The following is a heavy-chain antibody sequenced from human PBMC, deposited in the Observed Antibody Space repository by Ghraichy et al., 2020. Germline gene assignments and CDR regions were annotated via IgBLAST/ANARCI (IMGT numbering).Heavy chain of an antibody. Sequence: GESLNISCTASGFTFNSYAMSWVRQAPGKGLEWVSDISGSGGSTYYADSVKGRFTISRDNSKNTLYLQMNSLSAEDTALYYCARDPGSYYYVGLDVWGQGTTVTVSS. CDR1: GFTFNSYA. J-gene: IGHJ6*02. V-gene: IGHV3-23*01. CDR2: ISGSGGST. CDR3: ARDPGSYYYVGLDV.